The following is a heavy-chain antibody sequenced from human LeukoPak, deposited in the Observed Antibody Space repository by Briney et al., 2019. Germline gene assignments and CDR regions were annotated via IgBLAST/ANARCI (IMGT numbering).Heavy chain of an antibody. CDR1: GDSVSSYSAA. Sequence: SQTLSLTCAISGDSVSSYSAAWHWIRQSPSRGLEWLGRTYYRSKWYYDYAVSVKSRITINPDTSKNQFSLQLNSMTPEDTAVYYCATGRIWKFDYWGQGTLVTVSS. J-gene: IGHJ4*02. CDR3: ATGRIWKFDY. D-gene: IGHD3-10*01. V-gene: IGHV6-1*01. CDR2: TYYRSKWYY.